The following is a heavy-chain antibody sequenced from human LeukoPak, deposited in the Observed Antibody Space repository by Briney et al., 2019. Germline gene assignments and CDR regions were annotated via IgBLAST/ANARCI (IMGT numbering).Heavy chain of an antibody. D-gene: IGHD2-15*01. J-gene: IGHJ6*02. V-gene: IGHV4-59*01. CDR2: IYYSGST. CDR3: ASTGTYCSGGSCYYYGMDV. Sequence: SETLSLTCTVSGGSISSYYWSWIRQPPGKGLEWIGYIYYSGSTNYNPSLKSRVTISVDTSKDQFSLKLSSVTAADTAVYYRASTGTYCSGGSCYYYGMDVWGQGTTVTVSS. CDR1: GGSISSYY.